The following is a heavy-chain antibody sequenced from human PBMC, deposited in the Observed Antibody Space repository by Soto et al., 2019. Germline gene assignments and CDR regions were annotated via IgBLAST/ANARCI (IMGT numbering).Heavy chain of an antibody. J-gene: IGHJ5*02. V-gene: IGHV1-18*01. CDR1: GYTFTSYG. CDR2: ISAYNGNT. CDR3: ARDLTDIVVVVAAIGWFDP. D-gene: IGHD2-15*01. Sequence: ASVKVSCKASGYTFTSYGISWVRQAPGQGLEWMGWISAYNGNTNYAQKPQGRVTMTTDTSTSTAYMELRSLRSDDTAVYYCARDLTDIVVVVAAIGWFDPWGQGTLVTVSS.